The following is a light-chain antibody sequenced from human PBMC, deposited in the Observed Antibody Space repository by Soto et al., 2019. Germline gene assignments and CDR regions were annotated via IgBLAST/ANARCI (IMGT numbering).Light chain of an antibody. CDR1: SSNIGAGYD. J-gene: IGLJ1*01. CDR2: DNN. Sequence: QSVLTHPPSVSGAPGQRVTISCTGSSSNIGAGYDIYWYQQLPGTAPKLLIYDNNNRPSGVPDRFSGSNSGTSASLAITGLQAEDEADYYCQSYDTSLNYVFGTGTKHRP. V-gene: IGLV1-40*01. CDR3: QSYDTSLNYV.